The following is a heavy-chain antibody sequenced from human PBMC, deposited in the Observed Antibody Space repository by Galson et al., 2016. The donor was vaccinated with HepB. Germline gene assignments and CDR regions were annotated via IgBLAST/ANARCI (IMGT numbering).Heavy chain of an antibody. Sequence: LSLTCTVSGASISNYYWNWIRQPPGKALEWIGFIYHSGTTHYNPSLESRVTMSVDTSKSQFSLKLSSVTTADTAIYYCARRAGDSNGYFFLYYFDYWGRGTQVIVSS. V-gene: IGHV4-59*01. CDR3: ARRAGDSNGYFFLYYFDY. D-gene: IGHD3-22*01. CDR2: IYHSGTT. J-gene: IGHJ4*02. CDR1: GASISNYY.